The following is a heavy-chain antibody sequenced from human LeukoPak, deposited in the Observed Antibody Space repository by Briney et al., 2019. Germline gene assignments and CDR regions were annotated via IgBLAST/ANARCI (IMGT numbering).Heavy chain of an antibody. J-gene: IGHJ4*02. CDR2: IYYSGST. CDR3: AREENYYGSGSLDY. D-gene: IGHD3-10*01. V-gene: IGHV4-39*07. Sequence: SETLSLTCTVSGGSISSSSYYWGWIRQPPGKGLEWIGSIYYSGSTYYNPSLKSRVTISVDTSKNQFSLKLSSVTAADTAVYYCAREENYYGSGSLDYWGQGTLVTVSS. CDR1: GGSISSSSYY.